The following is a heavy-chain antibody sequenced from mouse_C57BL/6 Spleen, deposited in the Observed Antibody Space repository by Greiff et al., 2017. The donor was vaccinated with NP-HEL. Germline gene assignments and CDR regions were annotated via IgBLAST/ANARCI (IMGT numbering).Heavy chain of an antibody. CDR3: ARGGYSNYWYFDV. D-gene: IGHD2-5*01. CDR2: INPNNGGT. J-gene: IGHJ1*03. CDR1: GYTFTDYN. V-gene: IGHV1-18*01. Sequence: VQLQQSGPELVKPGASVKIPCKASGYTFTDYNMDWVKQSHGKSLEWIGDINPNNGGTIYNQKFKGKATLTVDKSSSTAYMELRSLTSEDTAVYYCARGGYSNYWYFDVWGTGTTVTVSS.